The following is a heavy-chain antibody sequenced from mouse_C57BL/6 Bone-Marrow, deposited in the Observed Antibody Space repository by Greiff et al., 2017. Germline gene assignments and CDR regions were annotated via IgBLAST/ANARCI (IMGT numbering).Heavy chain of an antibody. V-gene: IGHV1-85*01. CDR3: ARLEFDGSSGDWYFDV. Sequence: VKLMESGPELVKPGASVKLSCKASGYTFTSYDINWVKQRPGQGLEWIGWIYPRDGSTKYNEKFKGKATLTVDTSSSTAYMKLHSLTSEDCAVYFCARLEFDGSSGDWYFDVWGKGTTGTVSS. J-gene: IGHJ1*03. CDR1: GYTFTSYD. D-gene: IGHD1-1*01. CDR2: IYPRDGST.